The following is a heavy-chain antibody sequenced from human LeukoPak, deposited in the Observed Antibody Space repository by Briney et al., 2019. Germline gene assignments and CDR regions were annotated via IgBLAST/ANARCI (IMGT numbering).Heavy chain of an antibody. Sequence: GGSLRLSCAASGFTFSSYGMHWVRQAPGKGLEWLATIDKDGSGTEYIDSVRGRFTISRDNTKKSIHLQMSSLSADDTAVYFCATEYWYRHDYWGQGTLVTVSS. V-gene: IGHV3-33*03. D-gene: IGHD6-13*01. CDR3: ATEYWYRHDY. CDR2: IDKDGSGT. J-gene: IGHJ4*02. CDR1: GFTFSSYG.